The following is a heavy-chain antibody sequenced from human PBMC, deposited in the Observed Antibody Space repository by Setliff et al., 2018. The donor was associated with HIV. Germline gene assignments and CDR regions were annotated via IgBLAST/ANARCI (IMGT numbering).Heavy chain of an antibody. Sequence: PSETLSLTCTVSGGSISRSSYYWGWIRPPPGKGREWIGSIHYSGSTYYNPTLKSRVTISVDTTKNQFSLKLSSVTAADTAVYYCARRELATITCFGFDIWGPGTLVTVSS. CDR2: IHYSGST. CDR1: GGSISRSSYY. V-gene: IGHV4-39*01. D-gene: IGHD5-12*01. CDR3: ARRELATITCFGFDI. J-gene: IGHJ3*02.